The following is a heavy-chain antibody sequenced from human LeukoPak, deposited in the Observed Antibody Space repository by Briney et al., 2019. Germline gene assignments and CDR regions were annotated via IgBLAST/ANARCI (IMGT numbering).Heavy chain of an antibody. CDR3: ARDRYYGDYVRVNWFDP. V-gene: IGHV1-18*01. J-gene: IGHJ5*02. CDR1: GKTFTNNYG. CDR2: ISAYNGNT. D-gene: IGHD4-17*01. Sequence: ASVKVSCKASGKTFTNNYGISWVRQAPGQGLEWMGWISAYNGNTNYAQKLQGRVTMTTDTSTSTAYMELRSLRSDDTAVYYRARDRYYGDYVRVNWFDPWGQGTLVTVSS.